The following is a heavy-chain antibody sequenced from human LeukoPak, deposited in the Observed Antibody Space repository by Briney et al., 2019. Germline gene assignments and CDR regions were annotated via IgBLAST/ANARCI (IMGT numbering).Heavy chain of an antibody. V-gene: IGHV1-46*01. CDR3: AYGDPKYYYGMDV. Sequence: ASVKVSCKASGYTFTSYYMHWVRQAPGQGLEWMGIINPSGGSTSYAQKFQGRVTMTRDMSTSTVYMELSSLRSEDTAVYYCAYGDPKYYYGMDVWGQGTTVTVSS. J-gene: IGHJ6*02. CDR2: INPSGGST. D-gene: IGHD4-17*01. CDR1: GYTFTSYY.